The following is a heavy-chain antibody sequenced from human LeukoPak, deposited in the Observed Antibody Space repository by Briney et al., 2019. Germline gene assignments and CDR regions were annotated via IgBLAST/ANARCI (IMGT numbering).Heavy chain of an antibody. CDR1: GFTFSDSW. Sequence: GGSLRLSCAASGFTFSDSWMHWVRQAPGKGLVWVSRINNDGSRTTYADSVKGRFTISRDNAKNTLYLQMNSLRVEDTAVYYCARVGYSDGTNYWFDPWGQGTLVTVSS. J-gene: IGHJ5*02. V-gene: IGHV3-74*01. CDR2: INNDGSRT. CDR3: ARVGYSDGTNYWFDP. D-gene: IGHD5-18*01.